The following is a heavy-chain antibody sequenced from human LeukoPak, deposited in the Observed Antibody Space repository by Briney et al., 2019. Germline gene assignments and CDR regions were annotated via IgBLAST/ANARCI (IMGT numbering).Heavy chain of an antibody. V-gene: IGHV4-34*01. D-gene: IGHD3-10*01. CDR3: AREKIPRYYYGSGSYEWVFDY. CDR1: GGSFSGYY. Sequence: PSETLSLTCAVYGGSFSGYYWSWLRQPPGKGLEWIGEINHSGSTNYNPSLKSRVAISVDTSKNQFSLKLSSVTAADTAVYYCAREKIPRYYYGSGSYEWVFDYWGQGTLVTVSS. J-gene: IGHJ4*02. CDR2: INHSGST.